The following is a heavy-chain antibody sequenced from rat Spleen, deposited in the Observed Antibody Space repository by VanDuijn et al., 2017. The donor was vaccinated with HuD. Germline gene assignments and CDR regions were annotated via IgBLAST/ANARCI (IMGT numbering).Heavy chain of an antibody. V-gene: IGHV3-3*01. CDR3: GRWATTHFDY. CDR1: GYSITSGYG. D-gene: IGHD1-10*01. CDR2: INSAGST. Sequence: EVQLQESGPGLVKPSQSLSLTCSVTGYSITSGYGWNWIRKFPGNKLEWLGHINSAGSTNYNPHHKSQIPITIDTSKNQFFLQLTSVTTEDTDTDYCGRWATTHFDYWGQGVMVTVAS. J-gene: IGHJ2*01.